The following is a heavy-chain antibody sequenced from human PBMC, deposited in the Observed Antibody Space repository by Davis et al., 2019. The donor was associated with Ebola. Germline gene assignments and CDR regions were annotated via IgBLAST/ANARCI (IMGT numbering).Heavy chain of an antibody. CDR3: ARGRRSDVYGGYSDY. CDR2: IIPIFGTA. CDR1: GGTFSSYA. D-gene: IGHD2-8*01. V-gene: IGHV1-69*13. Sequence: AASVKVSCKASGGTFSSYAISWVRQAPGQGLEWMGGIIPIFGTANYAQKFQGRVTITADESTSTVYMELSSLRSEDTAVYYCARGRRSDVYGGYSDYWGQGTLVTVSS. J-gene: IGHJ4*02.